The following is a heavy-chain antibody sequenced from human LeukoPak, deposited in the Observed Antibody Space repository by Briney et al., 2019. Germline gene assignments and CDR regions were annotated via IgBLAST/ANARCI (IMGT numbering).Heavy chain of an antibody. J-gene: IGHJ6*02. V-gene: IGHV3-53*01. CDR1: GFTVSSNY. D-gene: IGHD3-22*01. CDR2: IYSGGST. Sequence: GGSLRLSCAASGFTVSSNYMGWVRQAPGKGLEWVSVIYSGGSTYYADSVKGRFTISRDNSKNTLYLQMNSLRAEDTAVYYCARDFHDSSGYYYYYYGMDVWGQGTTVTVSS. CDR3: ARDFHDSSGYYYYYYGMDV.